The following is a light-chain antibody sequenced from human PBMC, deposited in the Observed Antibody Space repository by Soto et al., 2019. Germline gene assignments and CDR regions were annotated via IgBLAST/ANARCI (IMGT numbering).Light chain of an antibody. CDR3: QHYGTSALYT. CDR1: QTVSSAY. CDR2: AAS. Sequence: EIVLTQSPGTLSLSPGERATLSCRASQTVSSAYLAWYQQKPGKPPRLLIYAASNRATGIPDRFSGSGSGTDFTLTISRLEPEDFAVYYCQHYGTSALYTFGQGTKLEIK. V-gene: IGKV3-20*01. J-gene: IGKJ2*01.